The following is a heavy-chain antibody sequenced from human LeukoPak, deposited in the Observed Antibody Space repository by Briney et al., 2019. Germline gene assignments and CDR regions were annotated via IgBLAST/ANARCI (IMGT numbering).Heavy chain of an antibody. CDR2: INPNSGDT. CDR3: AREYCSGGICYAYFDY. D-gene: IGHD2-15*01. Sequence: GASVKVSCKASGYSFTGYYMHWVRQAPGQGLEWMGRINPNSGDTSYAQKFQGRVTMTRDTSISTAYMELSRLRSDDTAVYSCAREYCSGGICYAYFDYWGQGTLVTVSS. J-gene: IGHJ4*02. CDR1: GYSFTGYY. V-gene: IGHV1-2*06.